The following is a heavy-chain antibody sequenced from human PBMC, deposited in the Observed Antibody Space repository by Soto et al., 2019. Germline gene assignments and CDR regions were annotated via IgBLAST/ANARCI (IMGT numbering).Heavy chain of an antibody. CDR3: ASQRYGSGPEGYYYGMDV. CDR1: GYTFTYRY. Sequence: ASVKVSCKASGYTFTYRYLHWVRQAPGQALEWMGWITPFNGNTNYAQKFQDRVTITRDRSMSTAYMELSSLRSEDTAMYYCASQRYGSGPEGYYYGMDVWGQGTTVTVSS. CDR2: ITPFNGNT. V-gene: IGHV1-45*02. J-gene: IGHJ6*02. D-gene: IGHD3-10*01.